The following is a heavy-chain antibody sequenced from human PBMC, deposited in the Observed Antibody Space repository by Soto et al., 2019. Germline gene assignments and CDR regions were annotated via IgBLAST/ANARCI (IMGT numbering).Heavy chain of an antibody. J-gene: IGHJ4*02. D-gene: IGHD2-2*01. CDR2: IYYSGST. CDR1: GGSISSSSYY. Sequence: QLQLQESGPGLVKPSETLSLTCTVSGGSISSSSYYWGWIRQPPGKGLEWIGSIYYSGSTYYNPSRKSRVTIHVDTSKNQFSLKLRSVTAADTAVYYCASPTEDYCSSTSCYPRFDYWGQGTLVTVSS. V-gene: IGHV4-39*01. CDR3: ASPTEDYCSSTSCYPRFDY.